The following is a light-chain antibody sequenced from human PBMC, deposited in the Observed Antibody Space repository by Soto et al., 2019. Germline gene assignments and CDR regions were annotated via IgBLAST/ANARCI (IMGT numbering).Light chain of an antibody. CDR1: QNINTN. CDR3: QQYNNWPRT. CDR2: DAS. V-gene: IGKV3-15*01. Sequence: EIVMTQSPATLSVSPGERATLSCRASQNINTNLVWYQQKPGQAPSLLIYDASTRTTGFPARFSGSGSGTEFTLTISSLQSEDFAVYSCQQYNNWPRTFGQGTQVEIK. J-gene: IGKJ1*01.